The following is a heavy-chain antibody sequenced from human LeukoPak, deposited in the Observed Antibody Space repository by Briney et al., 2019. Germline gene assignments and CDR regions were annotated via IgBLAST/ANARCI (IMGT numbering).Heavy chain of an antibody. V-gene: IGHV1-8*01. Sequence: ASVTVSCKASGYTFTSYDINWVRQATGQGLEWMGWMNPNSGNTGYAQKFQGRVTMTRNTSISTAYMELSSLRSEDTAVYYCATDLTYGSHRLGSDYWGQGTLVTVSS. CDR1: GYTFTSYD. J-gene: IGHJ4*02. CDR3: ATDLTYGSHRLGSDY. D-gene: IGHD3-10*01. CDR2: MNPNSGNT.